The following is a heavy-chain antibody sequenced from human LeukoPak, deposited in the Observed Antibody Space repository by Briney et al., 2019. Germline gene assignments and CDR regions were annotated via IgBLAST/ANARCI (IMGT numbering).Heavy chain of an antibody. V-gene: IGHV3-66*01. CDR3: AGEYYYDSSGSPY. Sequence: GGSLRLSCAASGFTVSSNYMSWVCQAPGKGLEWVSVIYSGGSTYYADSVKGRFTISRDNSKNTLYLQMNSLRAEDTAVYYCAGEYYYDSSGSPYWGQGTLVTVSS. D-gene: IGHD3-22*01. CDR2: IYSGGST. J-gene: IGHJ4*02. CDR1: GFTVSSNY.